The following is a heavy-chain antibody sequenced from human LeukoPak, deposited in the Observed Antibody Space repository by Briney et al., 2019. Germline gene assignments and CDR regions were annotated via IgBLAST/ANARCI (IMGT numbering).Heavy chain of an antibody. Sequence: SATLSLTCTVSGGSISSYYWSWIRQPPGKGLEWIAYIFVIGGLNYNPSLKSRATISLDTYKNQSSLKLSSVTAADTAVYHCAGPHPRNTVDFWGQGTLVSVAS. V-gene: IGHV4-59*08. D-gene: IGHD2-8*02. CDR3: AGPHPRNTVDF. CDR2: IFVIGGL. J-gene: IGHJ4*02. CDR1: GGSISSYY.